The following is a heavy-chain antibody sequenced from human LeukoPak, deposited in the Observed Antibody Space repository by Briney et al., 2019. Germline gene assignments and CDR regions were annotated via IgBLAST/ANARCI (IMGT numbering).Heavy chain of an antibody. CDR3: AKDVGKWESLHFFDY. J-gene: IGHJ4*02. CDR1: GFTFSTNA. Sequence: GGSLRLSCLTSGFTFSTNAMSWVRQAPGKGLEWISGISGSGASTYYADSVTGRFTISRDNSRNTLYLQMNSLRGDDTAVYYCAKDVGKWESLHFFDYWGQGTLVTVS. D-gene: IGHD1-26*01. V-gene: IGHV3-23*01. CDR2: ISGSGAST.